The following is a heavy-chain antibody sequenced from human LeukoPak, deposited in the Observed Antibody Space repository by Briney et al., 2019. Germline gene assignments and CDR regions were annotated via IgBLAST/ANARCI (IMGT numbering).Heavy chain of an antibody. CDR1: GGSFSNYY. CDR2: INDSGRN. D-gene: IGHD1-7*01. CDR3: ARRWNYGRSYDIDV. J-gene: IGHJ6*04. Sequence: PSETLSLTCAVYGGSFSNYYWSWVRQTPGKGMEWVGEINDSGRNNYNPYLMSGVTISVDTSTNQFSLRLTSVTATDTAVCYCARRWNYGRSYDIDVWGKGATVSVSS. V-gene: IGHV4-34*01.